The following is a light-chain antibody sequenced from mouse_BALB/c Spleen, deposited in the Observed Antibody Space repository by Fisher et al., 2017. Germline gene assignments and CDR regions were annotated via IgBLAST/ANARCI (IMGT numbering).Light chain of an antibody. J-gene: IGKJ4*01. CDR1: SSVSSSY. V-gene: IGKV4-57-1*01. Sequence: DIVLTQSTAIMSASPGEKVTMTCRASSSVSSSYLHWYQQKSGASPKLWIYSTSNLASGVPARFSGSGSGTSYSLTISRMEAEDAATYYCQQWSSYPPTFGSGTKLEIK. CDR2: STS. CDR3: QQWSSYPPT.